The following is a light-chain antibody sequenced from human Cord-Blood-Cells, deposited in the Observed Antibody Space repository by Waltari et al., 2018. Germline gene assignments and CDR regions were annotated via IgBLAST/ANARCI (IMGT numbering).Light chain of an antibody. Sequence: QSALTQPPSASGSPGQSVTISCTGTSSDVGGSNYVSLYQQHPGKAPKLMIYEVSKRPSGVPDRFSGSKSGNTASLTVSGLQAEDEADYYCSSYAGSNNYVVFGGGTKLTVL. J-gene: IGLJ2*01. CDR2: EVS. CDR3: SSYAGSNNYVV. CDR1: SSDVGGSNY. V-gene: IGLV2-8*01.